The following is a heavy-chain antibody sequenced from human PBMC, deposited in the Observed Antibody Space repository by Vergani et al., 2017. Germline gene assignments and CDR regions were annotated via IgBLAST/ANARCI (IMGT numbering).Heavy chain of an antibody. D-gene: IGHD3-22*01. CDR2: IYPGDSDT. CDR3: ATSYYYDSSGYSGGIPADAFDI. CDR1: GYSFTSYW. V-gene: IGHV5-51*01. J-gene: IGHJ3*02. Sequence: EVQLVQSGAEVKKPGESLKISCKGSGYSFTSYWIGWVRQMPGKGLEWMGIIYPGDSDTRYSPSFQGQVTISADKSISTAYLQWSSLKASDTAMYYCATSYYYDSSGYSGGIPADAFDIWGQGTMVTVSS.